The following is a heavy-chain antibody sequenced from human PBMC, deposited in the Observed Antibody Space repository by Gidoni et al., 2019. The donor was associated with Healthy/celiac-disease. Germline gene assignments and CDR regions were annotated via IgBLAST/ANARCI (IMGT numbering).Heavy chain of an antibody. Sequence: EVQPLESGGGLVQHGGFVRHSCAASGFTCSSDAMSWVRQAPGKGLGWVSAIGGSGYSTYYAESVKGRLTMSRYKSKKTVYLQMNSRRTRDTAVYYCANHQYNSSYGIWFDPGGQGTLVTVSS. CDR2: IGGSGYST. D-gene: IGHD6-6*01. V-gene: IGHV3-23*01. J-gene: IGHJ5*02. CDR1: GFTCSSDA. CDR3: ANHQYNSSYGIWFDP.